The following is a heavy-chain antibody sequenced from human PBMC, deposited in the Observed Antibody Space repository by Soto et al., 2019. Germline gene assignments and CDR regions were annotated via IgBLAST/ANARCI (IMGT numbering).Heavy chain of an antibody. D-gene: IGHD3-3*01. J-gene: IGHJ3*02. CDR1: GGTFSTYA. Sequence: QVQLVQSGAEVKKPGSLVKVSCKASGGTFSTYAISWVRQAPGQGLEWMGGIIPIFGTAKYAQKFQGRVTITADESTSTAYMELSSLRSEDTAVYYCAREIFGVIISGGRDAFDIWGQGTMVTVSS. CDR2: IIPIFGTA. V-gene: IGHV1-69*01. CDR3: AREIFGVIISGGRDAFDI.